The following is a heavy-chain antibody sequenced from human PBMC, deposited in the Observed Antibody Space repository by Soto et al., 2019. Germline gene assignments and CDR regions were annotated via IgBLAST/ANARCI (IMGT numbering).Heavy chain of an antibody. CDR1: VYTFSTHG. CDR3: ARWWSGSRQGFDP. Sequence: GASVKVSCKATVYTFSTHGLHGFRLAAGPVPSGVGRVSAGGGRKSDAQGMRVGVGVRRDTYTSTVYMELSSLRSEDTAVYYCARWWSGSRQGFDPWGQGTLVTVSS. J-gene: IGHJ5*02. D-gene: IGHD3-3*01. V-gene: IGHV1-46*04. CDR2: VSAGGGRK.